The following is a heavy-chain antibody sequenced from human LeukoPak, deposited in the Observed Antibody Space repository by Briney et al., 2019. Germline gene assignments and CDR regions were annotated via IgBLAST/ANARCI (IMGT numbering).Heavy chain of an antibody. CDR1: GFTFSTYW. CDR3: ARFDSSGGL. Sequence: GGSLRLSCAASGFTFSTYWMHWVRQAPGKGLEYVSAISSNGGSTYYANSVKGRFTISRDNSKNTLYLQMGSLRAEDMAVYYCARFDSSGGLWGQGTLVTVSS. D-gene: IGHD3-9*01. J-gene: IGHJ4*02. CDR2: ISSNGGST. V-gene: IGHV3-64*01.